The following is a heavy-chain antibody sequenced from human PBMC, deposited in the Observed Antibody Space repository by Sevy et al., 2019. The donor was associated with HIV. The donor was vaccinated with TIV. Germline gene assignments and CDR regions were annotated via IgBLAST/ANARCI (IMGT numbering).Heavy chain of an antibody. CDR1: GDSISGYY. CDR2: IYYNGRT. J-gene: IGHJ6*02. CDR3: ARAAANYYYAMDF. Sequence: SETLSLTCTVFGDSISGYYWSWIRQSPGKGLQWIGYIYYNGRTNYDPSLKSRVTISTDTSKNQFSLKLSSVTAADTAIYYCARAAANYYYAMDFWGQGTTVTVSS. V-gene: IGHV4-59*01.